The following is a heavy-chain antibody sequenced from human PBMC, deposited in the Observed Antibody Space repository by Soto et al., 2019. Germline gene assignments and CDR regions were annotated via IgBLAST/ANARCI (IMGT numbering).Heavy chain of an antibody. Sequence: PSETLSLTCTVTGDFITSYYWTWIRQPPGKKLEWIGKIYYSGSINYNPSLKSRATISVETSKNQFSMKLTSVTASDTAVYYCARSYYDSTGFAVDPWGQGTLVTVS. V-gene: IGHV4-59*08. J-gene: IGHJ5*02. CDR3: ARSYYDSTGFAVDP. CDR2: IYYSGSI. CDR1: GDFITSYY. D-gene: IGHD3-22*01.